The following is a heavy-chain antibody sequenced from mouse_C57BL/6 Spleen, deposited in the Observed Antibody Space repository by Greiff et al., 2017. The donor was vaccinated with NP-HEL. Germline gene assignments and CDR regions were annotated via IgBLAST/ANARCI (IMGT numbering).Heavy chain of an antibody. V-gene: IGHV3-6*01. J-gene: IGHJ3*01. CDR1: GYSITSGYY. Sequence: VQLQESGPGLVKPSQSLSLTCSVTGYSITSGYYWNWIRQFPGNKLEWMGYISYDGSNNYNPSLKNRISITRDTAKNQFFLKLNSVTTEDTATDYCAREFYYGNYERFAYWGQGTLVTVSA. D-gene: IGHD2-1*01. CDR2: ISYDGSN. CDR3: AREFYYGNYERFAY.